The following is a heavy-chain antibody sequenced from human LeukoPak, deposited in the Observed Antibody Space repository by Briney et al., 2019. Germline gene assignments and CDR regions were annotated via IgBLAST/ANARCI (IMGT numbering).Heavy chain of an antibody. Sequence: SVKVSCKASGGTFSSYAISWVRQAPGQGLEWMGGIIPIFGTANYAQKFQGRVTITADKSTSTAYMELSSLRSEDTAVYYCAREGRITIFGVVIIRFDPWGQGTLVTVSS. D-gene: IGHD3-3*01. V-gene: IGHV1-69*06. CDR1: GGTFSSYA. CDR3: AREGRITIFGVVIIRFDP. CDR2: IIPIFGTA. J-gene: IGHJ5*02.